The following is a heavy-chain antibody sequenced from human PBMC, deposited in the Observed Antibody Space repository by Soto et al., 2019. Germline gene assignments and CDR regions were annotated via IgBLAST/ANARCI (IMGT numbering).Heavy chain of an antibody. Sequence: PVGSLRLSCVTSGFTFRSYWMTWVRQAPGKGPEWVANIKPDGSEKQYVDSVKGRFTVSRDNAKKSLDLQMNSLRVEDTAVYYCARAEDHDFWSGPPKYFDNWGQGTQVTVSS. CDR3: ARAEDHDFWSGPPKYFDN. CDR1: GFTFRSYW. D-gene: IGHD3-3*01. J-gene: IGHJ4*02. V-gene: IGHV3-7*03. CDR2: IKPDGSEK.